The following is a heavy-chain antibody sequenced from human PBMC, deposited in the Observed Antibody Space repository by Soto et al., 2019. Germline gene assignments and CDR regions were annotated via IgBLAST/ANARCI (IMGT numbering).Heavy chain of an antibody. D-gene: IGHD4-17*01. V-gene: IGHV3-33*08. CDR1: GFTFSNAW. CDR3: ARRLYGDYVISIDY. J-gene: IGHJ4*02. Sequence: GGSLRLSCAASGFTFSNAWMSWVRQAPGKGLEWVAVIWYDGSNKYYADSVKGRFTISRDNSKNTLYLQMNSLRAEDTAVYYCARRLYGDYVISIDYWGQGTLVTVSS. CDR2: IWYDGSNK.